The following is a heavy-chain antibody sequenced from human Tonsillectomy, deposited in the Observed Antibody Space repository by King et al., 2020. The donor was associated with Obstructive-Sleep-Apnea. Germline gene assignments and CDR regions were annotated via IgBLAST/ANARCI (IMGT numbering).Heavy chain of an antibody. Sequence: ITLKESGPTLVKPTQTLTLTCTFSGFSLITSGMGVGWIRQPPRKALEWLALIYWDDDERYSPSLKSRLTITKDTSKNQVVLTMTDMDPVDTATYCCAHLNYYGSGAHFDYWGRGTLVTVSS. D-gene: IGHD3-10*01. V-gene: IGHV2-5*02. J-gene: IGHJ4*02. CDR3: AHLNYYGSGAHFDY. CDR2: IYWDDDE. CDR1: GFSLITSGMG.